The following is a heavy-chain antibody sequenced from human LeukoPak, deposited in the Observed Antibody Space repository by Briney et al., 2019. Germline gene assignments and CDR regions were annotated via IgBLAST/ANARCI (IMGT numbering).Heavy chain of an antibody. CDR1: GFTFGDYA. CDR3: TRVIVATKDY. D-gene: IGHD5-12*01. J-gene: IGHJ4*02. CDR2: IRSKNYGGTT. Sequence: SGGSLRLSCTGSGFTFGDYAMNWVRQAPGKGLEWVGFIRSKNYGGTTEYAASVKGRFTISRDDSKSIAYLQMNSLKTEDTAVYYCTRVIVATKDYWGQGTLVTVSP. V-gene: IGHV3-49*04.